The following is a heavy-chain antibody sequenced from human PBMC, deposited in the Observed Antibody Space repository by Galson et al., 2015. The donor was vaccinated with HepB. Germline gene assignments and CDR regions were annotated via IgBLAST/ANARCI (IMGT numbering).Heavy chain of an antibody. CDR1: GGSISSSSYY. V-gene: IGHV4-39*01. D-gene: IGHD3-22*01. J-gene: IGHJ3*02. CDR2: IYYSGST. CDR3: ARHYYYDSSGYPHDAFDI. Sequence: ETLSLTCTVSGGSISSSSYYWGWIRQPPGKGLEWIGSIYYSGSTYYNPSLKSRVTISVDTSKNQFSLKLSSVTAADTAVYYCARHYYYDSSGYPHDAFDIWGQGTMVTVSS.